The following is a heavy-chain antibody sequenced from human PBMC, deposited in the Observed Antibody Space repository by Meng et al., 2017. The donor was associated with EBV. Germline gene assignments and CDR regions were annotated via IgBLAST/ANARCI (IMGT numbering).Heavy chain of an antibody. CDR1: GFTFSSYS. J-gene: IGHJ4*02. D-gene: IGHD4-17*01. V-gene: IGHV3-21*01. Sequence: EVQLVESGGXLVKPGGSLRLSCAASGFTFSSYSMNWVRQAPGKGLEWVSSISSSSSYIYYADSVKGRFTISRDNAKNSLYLQMNSLRAEDTAVYYCAREGGYGDYFDYWGQGTLVTVSS. CDR2: ISSSSSYI. CDR3: AREGGYGDYFDY.